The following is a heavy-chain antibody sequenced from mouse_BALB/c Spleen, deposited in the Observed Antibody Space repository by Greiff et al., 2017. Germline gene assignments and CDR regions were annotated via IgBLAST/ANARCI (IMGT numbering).Heavy chain of an antibody. V-gene: IGHV14-4*02. CDR2: IDPENGDT. Sequence: EVKLQESGAELVRSGASVKLSCTASGFNIKDYYMHWVKQRPEQGLEWIGWIDPENGDTEYAPKFQGKATMTADTSSNTAYLQLSSLTSEGTAVYYCNDGYFLAYWGQGTLVTVSA. CDR1: GFNIKDYY. CDR3: NDGYFLAY. J-gene: IGHJ3*01. D-gene: IGHD2-3*01.